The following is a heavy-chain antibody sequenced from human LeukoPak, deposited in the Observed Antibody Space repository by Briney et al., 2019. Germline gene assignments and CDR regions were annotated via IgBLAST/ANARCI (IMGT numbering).Heavy chain of an antibody. CDR2: ISYSSSLT. V-gene: IGHV3-48*02. Sequence: GGSLRLSCAASGFTFTNYAMSWVRQAPGKGLEWVSYISYSSSLTDYADSVKGRFTISRDNAKNSLSLQLNSLRDEDTAVYFCAKVIRGGYGMDVWSQGTTVTVSS. CDR1: GFTFTNYA. J-gene: IGHJ6*02. CDR3: AKVIRGGYGMDV. D-gene: IGHD3-10*01.